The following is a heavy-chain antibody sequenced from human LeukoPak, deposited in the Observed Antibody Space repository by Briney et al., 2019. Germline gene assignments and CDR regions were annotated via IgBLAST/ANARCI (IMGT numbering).Heavy chain of an antibody. J-gene: IGHJ4*02. CDR2: ISSDGSNK. CDR1: GFIFSSYV. D-gene: IGHD2-21*02. CDR3: ARDTSTALDY. Sequence: GGSLRLSCAASGFIFSSYVMQWVRQAPGKGLEWVAAISSDGSNKYYTDSVKGRFTISRDNSKNTLYLQMNSLRAEDTAEYYCARDTSTALDYWGQGTLGTVSS. V-gene: IGHV3-30*04.